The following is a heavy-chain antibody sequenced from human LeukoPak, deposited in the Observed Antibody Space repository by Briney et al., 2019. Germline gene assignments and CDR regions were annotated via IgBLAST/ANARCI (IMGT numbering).Heavy chain of an antibody. V-gene: IGHV3-66*01. Sequence: GGSLRLSCAASGFTVSSNYMSWVRQAPGKGLEWVSVIYSGGSTYCADSVKGRFTISRDNSKNTLYLQMNSLRAEDTAVYYCARDLHDSSGYRSYYYYGMDVWGQGTTVTVSS. CDR3: ARDLHDSSGYRSYYYYGMDV. CDR1: GFTVSSNY. CDR2: IYSGGST. J-gene: IGHJ6*02. D-gene: IGHD3-22*01.